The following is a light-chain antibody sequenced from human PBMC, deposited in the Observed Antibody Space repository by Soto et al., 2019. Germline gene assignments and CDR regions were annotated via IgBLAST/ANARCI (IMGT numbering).Light chain of an antibody. J-gene: IGKJ4*02. CDR3: QQSYSTRRT. CDR1: QSISSY. V-gene: IGKV1-39*01. CDR2: AAS. Sequence: DIQMTQSPSSLSASVGDRVTITCRASQSISSYLNWYQQKPVKAPKLLIYAASSLQSEVPSRFSGSGSGTDFTLTISSLQPEDFATYYGQQSYSTRRTFGGGTKVEIK.